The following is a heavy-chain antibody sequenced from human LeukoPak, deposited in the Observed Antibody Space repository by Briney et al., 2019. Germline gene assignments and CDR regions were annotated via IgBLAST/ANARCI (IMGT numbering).Heavy chain of an antibody. Sequence: ASVKVSCKASGGTLSSYAISWVRQAPGQRLEWMGWINAGNGNTKYSQKFQGRVTITRDTSASTAYMELSSLRSGDTAVYYCARDRTTVTRGFYYYYGMDVWGQGTTVTVSS. D-gene: IGHD4-17*01. CDR3: ARDRTTVTRGFYYYYGMDV. CDR2: INAGNGNT. V-gene: IGHV1-3*01. J-gene: IGHJ6*02. CDR1: GGTLSSYA.